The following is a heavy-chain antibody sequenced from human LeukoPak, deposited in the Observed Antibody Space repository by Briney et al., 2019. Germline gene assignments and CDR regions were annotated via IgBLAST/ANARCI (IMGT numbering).Heavy chain of an antibody. V-gene: IGHV4-61*02. Sequence: SETLSLTCTVSGGSISSGSYYWSWIRQPAGKGLEWIGRIYTSGSTNYNPSLKSRVTISVDTSKNQFSLKLSSVTAADTAVYYCARNRGFGQYDYWGQGTLVTVSS. D-gene: IGHD3-10*01. CDR2: IYTSGST. CDR1: GGSISSGSYY. CDR3: ARNRGFGQYDY. J-gene: IGHJ4*02.